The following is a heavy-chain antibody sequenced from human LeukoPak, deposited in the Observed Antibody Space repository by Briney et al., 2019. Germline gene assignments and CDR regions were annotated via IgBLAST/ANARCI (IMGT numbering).Heavy chain of an antibody. V-gene: IGHV3-74*01. CDR1: GFILRTYW. Sequence: PGGSLRLSCAASGFILRTYWMHWVRQAPGKGLVWVSRINSGGNSTSYADSVKGRFTISRDNAKNTLYLQLNSLRAEDTAVYYCARVKYNYGYGRVFDYWGQGTLVTVSS. J-gene: IGHJ4*02. CDR3: ARVKYNYGYGRVFDY. D-gene: IGHD5-18*01. CDR2: INSGGNST.